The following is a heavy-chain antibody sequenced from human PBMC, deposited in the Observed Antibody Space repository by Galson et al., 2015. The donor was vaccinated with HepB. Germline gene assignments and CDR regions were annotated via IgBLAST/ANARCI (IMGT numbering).Heavy chain of an antibody. D-gene: IGHD3-3*01. CDR1: GYTFTGYY. V-gene: IGHV1-2*02. J-gene: IGHJ5*02. Sequence: SVKVSCKASGYTFTGYYMHWVRQAPGQGLEWMGWINPNSGGTNYAQKFQGRVTMTRDTSISTAYMELSRLRSDDTAVYYCARDLPYYDFWSGYYQYNWFDPWGQGTLVTVSS. CDR2: INPNSGGT. CDR3: ARDLPYYDFWSGYYQYNWFDP.